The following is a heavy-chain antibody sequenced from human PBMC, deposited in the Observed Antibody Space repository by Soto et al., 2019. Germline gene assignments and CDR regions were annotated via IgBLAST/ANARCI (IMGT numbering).Heavy chain of an antibody. D-gene: IGHD3-22*01. CDR1: GFTFSNAW. V-gene: IGHV3-15*07. J-gene: IGHJ4*02. CDR2: IKSKTDGETT. CDR3: TPDSSAYWTIY. Sequence: EVQLVESGGGLVKPGGSLRLSCAASGFTFSNAWMNWVRQAPGKGLEWVGRIKSKTDGETTDYVAPVEGRFTISRDDSKHTLYRQMNSLKTEDTAVYYCTPDSSAYWTIYWGQGTLVTVSS.